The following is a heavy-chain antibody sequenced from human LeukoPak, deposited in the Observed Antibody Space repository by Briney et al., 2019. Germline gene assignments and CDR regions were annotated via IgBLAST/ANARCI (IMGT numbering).Heavy chain of an antibody. CDR3: ARPYLRGTVINNWFDP. V-gene: IGHV4-4*07. CDR2: IYTRGST. D-gene: IGHD3-10*02. Sequence: SETLSLTCTVSGGSISSYDWSWIRQPAGKGLEWIGRIYTRGSTNYNPSLKSRVSMSVDTSKNQFSLKLSSVTAADTAVYYCARPYLRGTVINNWFDPWGQGTLVTVSS. J-gene: IGHJ5*02. CDR1: GGSISSYD.